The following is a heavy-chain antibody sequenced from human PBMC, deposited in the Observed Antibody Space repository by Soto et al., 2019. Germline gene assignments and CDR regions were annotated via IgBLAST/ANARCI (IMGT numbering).Heavy chain of an antibody. Sequence: ASVKVSCKTSGYTFTNYAIRWVRQAPGQRLEWMGWINAGNGNTKYSQKFQGRVTITRDTSASTAYMELSSLRSEDTAVYYCARGKNDYGINWFDPWGQGTLVTVSS. CDR1: GYTFTNYA. CDR3: ARGKNDYGINWFDP. V-gene: IGHV1-3*01. J-gene: IGHJ5*02. D-gene: IGHD3-10*01. CDR2: INAGNGNT.